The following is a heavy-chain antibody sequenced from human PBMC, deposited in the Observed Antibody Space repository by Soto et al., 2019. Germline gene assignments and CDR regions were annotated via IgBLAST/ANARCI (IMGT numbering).Heavy chain of an antibody. CDR3: ARDLDCSGGSCYSGGRGAFDI. V-gene: IGHV1-2*04. Sequence: ASVKGSCKASGYTFTGYYMHWVRQAPGQGLEWMGWINPNSGGTNYAQKFQGWVTMTRDTSISTAYMELSRLRSDDTAVYYCARDLDCSGGSCYSGGRGAFDIWGQGTMVTVSS. CDR2: INPNSGGT. D-gene: IGHD2-15*01. J-gene: IGHJ3*02. CDR1: GYTFTGYY.